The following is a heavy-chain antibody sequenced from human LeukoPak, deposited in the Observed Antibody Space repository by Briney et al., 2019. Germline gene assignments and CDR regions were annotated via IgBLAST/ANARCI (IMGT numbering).Heavy chain of an antibody. J-gene: IGHJ6*02. CDR3: ARVGTYYYDSSWTDV. CDR2: INPNSGGT. CDR1: GYTFTGYY. D-gene: IGHD3-22*01. V-gene: IGHV1-2*02. Sequence: ASVKVSCKASGYTFTGYYMHWVRQAPGQGLEWMGWINPNSGGTNYAQKFQGRVTMTRDTSISTAYVELSRLRSDDTAVYYCARVGTYYYDSSWTDVWGQGTTVTVSS.